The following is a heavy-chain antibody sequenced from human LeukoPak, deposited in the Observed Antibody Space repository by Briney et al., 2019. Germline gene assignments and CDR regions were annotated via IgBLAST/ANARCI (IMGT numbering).Heavy chain of an antibody. Sequence: PSETLSLTCAVYGGSFSGYYWSWIRQPPGKGLEWIGEINHSGSTNYNPSLKSRVTISVDTSKNQFSLKLSSVTAADTAVYYCASLPNLVRGRTMVRGVITYYYYYMDVWGKGTTVTVSS. D-gene: IGHD3-10*01. CDR2: INHSGST. CDR3: ASLPNLVRGRTMVRGVITYYYYYMDV. CDR1: GGSFSGYY. V-gene: IGHV4-34*01. J-gene: IGHJ6*03.